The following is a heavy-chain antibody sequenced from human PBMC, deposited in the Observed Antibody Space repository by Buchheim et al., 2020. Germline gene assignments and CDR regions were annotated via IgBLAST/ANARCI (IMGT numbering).Heavy chain of an antibody. CDR3: AKDRPELITMIVVGVFDY. D-gene: IGHD3-22*01. CDR2: ISYDGSNK. V-gene: IGHV3-30*18. Sequence: QVQLVESGGGVVQPGRSLRLSCAASGFTFSSYGMHWVRQAPGKGLEWVAVISYDGSNKYYADSVKGRFTISRDNSKNTLYLQMNSLRAEDTAVYYCAKDRPELITMIVVGVFDYWGQGTL. J-gene: IGHJ4*02. CDR1: GFTFSSYG.